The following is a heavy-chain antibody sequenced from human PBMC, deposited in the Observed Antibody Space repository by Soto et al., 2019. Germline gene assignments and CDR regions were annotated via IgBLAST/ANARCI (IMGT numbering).Heavy chain of an antibody. CDR2: LMPIVGIA. J-gene: IGHJ6*02. V-gene: IGHV1-69*02. Sequence: QVQLVQSGAEVKKPGSSVKVSCKASGGTFSSYSISWVRQDPGQGLEWMGRLMPIVGIANYAQKFLGRVTTTPDKSTNTAYIELRSLKSDDTAVFYCASLEPAADEGMDVWGQGTTVTVSS. D-gene: IGHD6-13*01. CDR1: GGTFSSYS. CDR3: ASLEPAADEGMDV.